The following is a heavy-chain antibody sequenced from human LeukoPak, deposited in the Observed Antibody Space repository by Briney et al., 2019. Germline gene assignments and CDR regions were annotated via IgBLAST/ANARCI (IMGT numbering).Heavy chain of an antibody. D-gene: IGHD4-17*01. Sequence: SETLSLTCTVSGGSISSSGYNWDWIRQPPGKGLEWIGNLYDSGSTYYNPSLKSRVTISVDTSKNQFSLKLSSVTAADTAVYYCARAYGYGDSKFDYWGQGTLVTVSS. V-gene: IGHV4-39*07. J-gene: IGHJ4*02. CDR2: LYDSGST. CDR1: GGSISSSGYN. CDR3: ARAYGYGDSKFDY.